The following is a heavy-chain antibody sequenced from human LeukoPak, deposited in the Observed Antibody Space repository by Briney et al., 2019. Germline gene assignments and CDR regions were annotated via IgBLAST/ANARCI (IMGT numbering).Heavy chain of an antibody. CDR1: GYTFTSYD. CDR2: MNPNSGNT. Sequence: ASVKVSCKASGYTFTSYDINWVRQATGQGLEWMGWMNPNSGNTGYAQKLQGRVTMTRNTSISTAYMELSSLRSEDTAVYYCARGRILEWLLPLNPWGQGTLVTVSS. CDR3: ARGRILEWLLPLNP. D-gene: IGHD3-3*01. J-gene: IGHJ5*02. V-gene: IGHV1-8*01.